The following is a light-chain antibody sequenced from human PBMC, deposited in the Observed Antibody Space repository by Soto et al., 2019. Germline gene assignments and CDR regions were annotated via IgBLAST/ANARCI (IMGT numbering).Light chain of an antibody. J-gene: IGKJ5*01. CDR3: QKYNSAPAIT. CDR1: QDISDN. CDR2: DGS. V-gene: IGKV1-27*01. Sequence: IQMTQSPSSLSSSVGYRFTIACHXSQDISDNLNWYQQKQGKAPRVLIYDGSNLEAGVPSRFSGSGSGTDFTLTISSLQPEDVATYYCQKYNSAPAITFGQGTRLEIK.